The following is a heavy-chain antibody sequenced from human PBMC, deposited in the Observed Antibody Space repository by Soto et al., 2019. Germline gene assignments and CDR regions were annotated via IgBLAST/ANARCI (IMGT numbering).Heavy chain of an antibody. CDR2: IIPIFGTA. CDR3: ASAGSYISLGAFDI. J-gene: IGHJ3*02. V-gene: IGHV1-69*13. Sequence: SVKVSCKASGGTFSSYAISWVRQAPGQGLEWMGGIIPIFGTANYAQKFQGRVTITADESTSTAYMELSSLRSEDTAVYYCASAGSYISLGAFDIWCQGTMVTVSS. D-gene: IGHD1-26*01. CDR1: GGTFSSYA.